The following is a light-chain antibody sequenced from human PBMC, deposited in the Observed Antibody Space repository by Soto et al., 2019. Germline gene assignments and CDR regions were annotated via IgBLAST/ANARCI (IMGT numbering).Light chain of an antibody. CDR1: QSLSTN. CDR2: GAS. J-gene: IGKJ1*01. Sequence: EIVMTQSPATLSVSPGERATLSCRASQSLSTNLVWYQQRPGQAPRLLIYGASTRATGIPARFSGSWSGTEFTLTISSLQSEYFAVYYWHQYSKCLTFGQGTKVEIK. V-gene: IGKV3-15*01. CDR3: HQYSKCLT.